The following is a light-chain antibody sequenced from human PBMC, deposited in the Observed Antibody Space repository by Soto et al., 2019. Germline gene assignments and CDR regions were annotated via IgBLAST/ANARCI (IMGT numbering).Light chain of an antibody. CDR1: QSVSSN. CDR2: DAS. CDR3: QQRSNWPRA. J-gene: IGKJ5*01. Sequence: EIVMTQSPANLSASPGERATPSCRASQSVSSNLAWYQEKPGQAPRLLIYDASNRAAGIPARCSGSGAGTDFTLTISSLEHEDVAVYYCQQRSNWPRAFGQGTRVDIK. V-gene: IGKV3-11*01.